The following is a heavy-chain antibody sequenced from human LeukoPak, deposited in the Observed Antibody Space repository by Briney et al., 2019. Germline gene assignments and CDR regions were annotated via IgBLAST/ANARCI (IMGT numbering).Heavy chain of an antibody. V-gene: IGHV4-34*01. CDR3: ARGYNWIN. Sequence: SETLSLTCAVYGGSFSGYYWSWIRQPPGEGLEWIGEINHSGSTNYNPSLKSRVTISVDTSKNQFSLKLSSVTAADTAVYYCARGYNWINWGQGTLVTVSS. D-gene: IGHD1-20*01. CDR1: GGSFSGYY. J-gene: IGHJ4*02. CDR2: INHSGST.